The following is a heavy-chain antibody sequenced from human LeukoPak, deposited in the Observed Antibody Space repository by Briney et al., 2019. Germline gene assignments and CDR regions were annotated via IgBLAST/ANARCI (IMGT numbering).Heavy chain of an antibody. Sequence: GGSLRLSCAASVYTLRVYHVSWIRHAREEGLEWVSYIRSSSSDINDAVSVRGRITISRDNDKNSLYLKINSLRDEDTAVYYCASAIAMSPWYFDLWGRGTLVTVPS. CDR2: IRSSSSDI. D-gene: IGHD6-13*01. V-gene: IGHV3-11*03. J-gene: IGHJ2*01. CDR1: VYTLRVYH. CDR3: ASAIAMSPWYFDL.